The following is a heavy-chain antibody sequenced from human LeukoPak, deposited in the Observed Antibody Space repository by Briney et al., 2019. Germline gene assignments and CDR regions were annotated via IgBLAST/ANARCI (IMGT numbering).Heavy chain of an antibody. Sequence: SETLSLTCAVYGGSYSCYYWSWIRQPPGKGLERIEEISHSGSTNYNPSLKSRVTISVDTSKNQFSLKLSSVTAADTAVYYCAGGLRYWYGGHKWRNYWGQGTLVTVPS. CDR2: ISHSGST. CDR1: GGSYSCYY. CDR3: AGGLRYWYGGHKWRNY. V-gene: IGHV4-34*01. D-gene: IGHD5-12*01. J-gene: IGHJ4*02.